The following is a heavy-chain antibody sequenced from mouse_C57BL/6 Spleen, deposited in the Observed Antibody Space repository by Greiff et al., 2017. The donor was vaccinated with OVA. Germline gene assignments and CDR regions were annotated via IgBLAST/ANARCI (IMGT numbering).Heavy chain of an antibody. CDR1: GYTFTSYW. J-gene: IGHJ2*01. CDR2: IHPDSGST. D-gene: IGHD1-1*01. Sequence: QVQLQQSGAELVKPGASVKLSCKASGYTFTSYWMHWVKQRPGQGLAWIGMIHPDSGSTNYNEKFKSKATLTVDKSSSTAYMQLSSLTSEDSAVYDSARRGDGSSYSYFDYWGQGTTLTVSS. V-gene: IGHV1-64*01. CDR3: ARRGDGSSYSYFDY.